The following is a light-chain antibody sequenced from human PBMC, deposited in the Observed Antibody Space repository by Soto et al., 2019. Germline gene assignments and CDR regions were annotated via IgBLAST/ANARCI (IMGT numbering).Light chain of an antibody. CDR1: SSDIGSYDL. Sequence: QSVLTQPASVSGSPGQSITISCTGTSSDIGSYDLVSWYQQHPGTAPKLIIYEVTKRPSGVSTRFSGSKSGNTASLTISGLQAVDEADYYCCSFADFTYVFGTGTQLTVL. CDR3: CSFADFTYV. CDR2: EVT. V-gene: IGLV2-23*02. J-gene: IGLJ1*01.